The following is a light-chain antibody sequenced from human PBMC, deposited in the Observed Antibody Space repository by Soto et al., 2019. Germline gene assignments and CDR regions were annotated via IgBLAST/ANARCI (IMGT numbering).Light chain of an antibody. CDR3: QQRSNWPRAWT. Sequence: EIVLTQSPATLSLSPGERATLSCRASQSVSSYLAWYQQKPGQAPRLLIYDASNRATGIPARFSGSGSGTDFTLTIRSLEPEDFAVYYCQQRSNWPRAWTFGQGTKVDIK. CDR1: QSVSSY. CDR2: DAS. V-gene: IGKV3-11*01. J-gene: IGKJ1*01.